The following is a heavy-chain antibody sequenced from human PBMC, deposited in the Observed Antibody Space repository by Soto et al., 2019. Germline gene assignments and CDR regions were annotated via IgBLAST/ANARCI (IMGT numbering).Heavy chain of an antibody. V-gene: IGHV4-31*03. CDR1: GDSISSRGYY. D-gene: IGHD1-26*01. Sequence: ALSRTCTVSGDSISSRGYYWTWIRQHPGKGLEWIGYIRYSESTYYNPSLKSRVIVSIDTSKTEFSLRLSSVTAADTAVYFCTRGAWAYAFDVWGQGTMVTVSS. CDR2: IRYSEST. J-gene: IGHJ3*01. CDR3: TRGAWAYAFDV.